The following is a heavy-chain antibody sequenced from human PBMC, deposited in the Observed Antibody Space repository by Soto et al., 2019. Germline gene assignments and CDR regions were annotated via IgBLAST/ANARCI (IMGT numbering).Heavy chain of an antibody. V-gene: IGHV1-69*02. CDR1: GGTFSSYT. D-gene: IGHD2-15*01. CDR3: ARGGYCSGGSCYPTSNYYYYYMDV. J-gene: IGHJ6*03. CDR2: IIPILGIA. Sequence: QVQLVQSGAEVKKPGSSVKVSCKASGGTFSSYTISWVRQAPGQGLEWMGRIIPILGIATYAQKFQGRVTITADKSTSTAYMELSSLRSEDTAVYYCARGGYCSGGSCYPTSNYYYYYMDVWGKGTTVTVSS.